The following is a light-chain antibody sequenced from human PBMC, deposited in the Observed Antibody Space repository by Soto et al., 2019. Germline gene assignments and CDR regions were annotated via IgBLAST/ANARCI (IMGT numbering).Light chain of an antibody. Sequence: VLTQPASVSGSPGQSITISCTGTGSDVGGYDYVSWYQHHPGKAPKVMIYEVTNRPSGVSNRLSGSKSGNTASLTISGLLAEDEADYYCSSYTSSSTYVFGTGTRSPP. CDR3: SSYTSSSTYV. J-gene: IGLJ1*01. CDR2: EVT. V-gene: IGLV2-14*01. CDR1: GSDVGGYDY.